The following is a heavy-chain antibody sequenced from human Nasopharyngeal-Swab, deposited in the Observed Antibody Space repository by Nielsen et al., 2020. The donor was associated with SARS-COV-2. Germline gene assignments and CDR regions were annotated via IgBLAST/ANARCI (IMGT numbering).Heavy chain of an antibody. J-gene: IGHJ3*02. CDR3: AKERVEQGAFDI. Sequence: ESLKISCAASGFPFSSYAMNWVRQAPGKGLEWVSGISGSGGSTYYADSVKGRFTISRDNSKNTLYLQMNSLRAEETAVYYCAKERVEQGAFDIWGQGTMVTVSS. V-gene: IGHV3-23*01. D-gene: IGHD1/OR15-1a*01. CDR2: ISGSGGST. CDR1: GFPFSSYA.